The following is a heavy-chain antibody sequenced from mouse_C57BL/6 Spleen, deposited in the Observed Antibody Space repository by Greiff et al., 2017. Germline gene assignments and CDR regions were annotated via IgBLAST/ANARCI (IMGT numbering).Heavy chain of an antibody. V-gene: IGHV5-6*01. CDR3: SRHDRVDSSPWFAY. Sequence: EVQVVESGGDLVKPGGSLKLSCAASVFTFSSYGMSWVRQTPDKRLEWVATISSGGSYTYYPDSVKGRIPISRDNAKNTLYLQMSSLKSEDTAMYYYSRHDRVDSSPWFAYWGQGTLVTVSA. D-gene: IGHD1-1*01. CDR1: VFTFSSYG. J-gene: IGHJ3*01. CDR2: ISSGGSYT.